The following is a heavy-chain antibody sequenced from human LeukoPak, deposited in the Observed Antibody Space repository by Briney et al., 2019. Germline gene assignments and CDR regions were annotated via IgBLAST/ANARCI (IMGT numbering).Heavy chain of an antibody. Sequence: SSQTLSLTCTVSGGSISSGGYYWSWIRQHPGKGLEWIGYIYYSGSTYYNPSLKSRVTISVYTSKNQFSLKLSSVTSADTALYYCAKPPPPLSGSWTYYFDYWGQGTLVTVSS. D-gene: IGHD3-10*01. J-gene: IGHJ4*02. CDR2: IYYSGST. CDR1: GGSISSGGYY. V-gene: IGHV4-31*03. CDR3: AKPPPPLSGSWTYYFDY.